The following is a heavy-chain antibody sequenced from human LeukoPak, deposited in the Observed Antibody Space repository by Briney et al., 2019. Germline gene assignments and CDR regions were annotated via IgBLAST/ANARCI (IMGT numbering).Heavy chain of an antibody. D-gene: IGHD4-23*01. Sequence: SETLSLTCTVSGYSISSGYYWGWIRQPPGKGLEWSGSIYHSGSTYYNPSLKSQDTISVDTSKNQSSLKLSSVAAADTAVYYCARATVIKSPNYYYYMDVWGKGTTVTVSS. CDR1: GYSISSGYY. J-gene: IGHJ6*03. CDR2: IYHSGST. V-gene: IGHV4-38-2*02. CDR3: ARATVIKSPNYYYYMDV.